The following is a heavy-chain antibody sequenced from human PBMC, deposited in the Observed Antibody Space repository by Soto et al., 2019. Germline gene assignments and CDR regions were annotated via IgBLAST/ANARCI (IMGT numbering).Heavy chain of an antibody. CDR1: GYTFTSDG. D-gene: IGHD3-16*01. V-gene: IGHV1-18*01. CDR2: ISAYNGNT. J-gene: IGHJ4*02. Sequence: GASVKVSCKASGYTFTSDGISWVRQAPGQGLEWMGWISAYNGNTNYAQKLQGRVTMTTDTSTSTAYMELRSLRSDDTAVYYCAREASYRHPTPFDYWGQGTLVTVSS. CDR3: AREASYRHPTPFDY.